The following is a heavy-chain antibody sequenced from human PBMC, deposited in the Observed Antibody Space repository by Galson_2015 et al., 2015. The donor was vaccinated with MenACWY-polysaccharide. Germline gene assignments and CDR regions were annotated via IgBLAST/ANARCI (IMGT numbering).Heavy chain of an antibody. CDR2: ITYSGSTI. V-gene: IGHV3-11*01. D-gene: IGHD6-13*01. CDR3: ATLLAAPV. J-gene: IGHJ6*04. Sequence: SLRLSCAASGFSFSDYYMTWIRQAPGKGLEWISYITYSGSTIYYADSVKGRFTISRDNAKNSLYLQMNSLRAEDTAVNYCATLLAAPVWGKGTTVTVSS. CDR1: GFSFSDYY.